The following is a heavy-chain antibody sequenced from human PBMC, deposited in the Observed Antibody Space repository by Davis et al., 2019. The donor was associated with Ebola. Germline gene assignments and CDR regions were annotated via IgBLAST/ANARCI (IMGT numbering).Heavy chain of an antibody. CDR3: ARAQFPTTSDH. Sequence: ASVKVSCKASGYTFTNYGITWVRQAPGQGLEWMGWINPHNGNTNYAQNVQGRVTMTTDTSTSTAYMEVGSLRSDDTVVYYCARAQFPTTSDHWGQGTLVTVSS. CDR1: GYTFTNYG. CDR2: INPHNGNT. V-gene: IGHV1-18*04. J-gene: IGHJ4*02. D-gene: IGHD1-1*01.